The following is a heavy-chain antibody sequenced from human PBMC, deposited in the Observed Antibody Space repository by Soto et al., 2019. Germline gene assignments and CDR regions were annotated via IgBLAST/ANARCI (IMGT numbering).Heavy chain of an antibody. J-gene: IGHJ4*02. V-gene: IGHV3-74*01. CDR1: GFTFSNYY. D-gene: IGHD3-22*01. Sequence: PGGSLRLSCAASGFTFSNYYMHWVRQAPGKGPVWVSRISSDGTSTTYADSVKGRFTISRDNAKNTLYLQMNSLRAEDTAVYYCAKEWVYDSSGWSFDYWGQGTLVTVSS. CDR2: ISSDGTST. CDR3: AKEWVYDSSGWSFDY.